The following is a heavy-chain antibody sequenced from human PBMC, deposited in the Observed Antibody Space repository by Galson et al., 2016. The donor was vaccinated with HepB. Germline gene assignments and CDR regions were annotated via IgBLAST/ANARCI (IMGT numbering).Heavy chain of an antibody. J-gene: IGHJ4*02. CDR2: THYRSSKWYN. Sequence: CAISGDSVSSSDAAWNWIRQSPSRGLEWLGRTHYRSSKWYNEYGVSVKSRITINADTSKNQFSLQLTSVTPEDTAVYYCARGGIEVRLAADYWGQGARVAVSS. V-gene: IGHV6-1*01. CDR3: ARGGIEVRLAADY. D-gene: IGHD6-6*01. CDR1: GDSVSSSDAA.